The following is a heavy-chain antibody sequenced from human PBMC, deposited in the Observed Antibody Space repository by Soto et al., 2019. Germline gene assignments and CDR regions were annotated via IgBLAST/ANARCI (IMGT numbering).Heavy chain of an antibody. CDR3: ARSELYSSGWIYYFDY. J-gene: IGHJ4*02. CDR1: GGSISSYY. D-gene: IGHD6-19*01. V-gene: IGHV4-59*01. Sequence: SETLSLTXTVSGGSISSYYWSWIRQPPGKGLEWIGYIYYSGSTNYNPSLKSRVTISVDTSKNQFSLKLSSVTAADTAVYYCARSELYSSGWIYYFDYWGQGTLVTVSS. CDR2: IYYSGST.